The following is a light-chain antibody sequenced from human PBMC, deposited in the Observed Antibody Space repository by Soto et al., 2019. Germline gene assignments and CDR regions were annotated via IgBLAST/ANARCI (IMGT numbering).Light chain of an antibody. CDR1: NIGSKS. V-gene: IGLV3-21*02. CDR3: QVWDSSSDPL. CDR2: VDS. Sequence: SYELTQPPSVSVAPGQTARITCGGNNIGSKSVHWYQQKPGQAPVLVVYVDSDRPSGIPERFSGSNSGNTATLTISRVEAGDEADYYCQVWDSSSDPLFGGGTKLTVL. J-gene: IGLJ2*01.